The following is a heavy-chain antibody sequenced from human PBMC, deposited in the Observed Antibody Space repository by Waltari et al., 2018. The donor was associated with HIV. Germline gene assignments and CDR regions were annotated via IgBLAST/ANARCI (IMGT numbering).Heavy chain of an antibody. CDR1: GGSIGIVY. CDR3: ARHDNDAGGRRGGLDV. Sequence: QLQLQESGPALVKHSETLSLTCTVSGGSIGIVYWSWFRQPPGKGLEWIGYMYYSGKTNHNPSLKRRLTIAVDTSKNPFCLKLRSVTAADAARYYCARHDNDAGGRRGGLDVWGQGTTVNVSS. D-gene: IGHD3-22*01. V-gene: IGHV4-59*01. J-gene: IGHJ6*02. CDR2: MYYSGKT.